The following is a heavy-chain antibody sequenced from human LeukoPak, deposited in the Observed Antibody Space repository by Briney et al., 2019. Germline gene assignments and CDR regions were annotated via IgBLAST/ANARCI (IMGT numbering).Heavy chain of an antibody. V-gene: IGHV4-59*01. J-gene: IGHJ4*02. D-gene: IGHD6-13*01. CDR1: GFSINNYS. CDR2: IYYSGST. CDR3: ARVTGYMTEDYFDY. Sequence: PSETLSLTCTVSGFSINNYSWSWIRQPPGKGLEWVGYIYYSGSTKYNPSPKSRVTLSVDTSKNQYSLRLRCVTAADTAVYYCARVTGYMTEDYFDYWGQGTLITVSS.